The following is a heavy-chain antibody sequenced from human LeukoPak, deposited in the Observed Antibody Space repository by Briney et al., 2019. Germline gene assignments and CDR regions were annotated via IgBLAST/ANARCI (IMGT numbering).Heavy chain of an antibody. CDR1: GFTFNTYA. V-gene: IGHV3-23*01. D-gene: IGHD2-15*01. J-gene: IGHJ4*02. Sequence: GGSLRLSCAASGFTFNTYAMSWVRQAPGKGLEWVSAISGSGGSTYYADSVKGRFTISRENSKNTLYLKIHSLRAEDTAVYYCAKGKGSSSSSIDWWGQGTLLTVSS. CDR2: ISGSGGST. CDR3: AKGKGSSSSSIDW.